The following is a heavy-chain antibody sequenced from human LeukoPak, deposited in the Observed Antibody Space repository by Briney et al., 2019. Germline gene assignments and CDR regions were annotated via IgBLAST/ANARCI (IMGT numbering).Heavy chain of an antibody. CDR1: GGSISSYY. V-gene: IGHV4-59*12. CDR3: ARGYGS. CDR2: IYYSGST. Sequence: PSETLSLTCTVSGGSISSYYWSWIRQPPGKGLEWIGYIYYSGSTNYNPSLKSRVTISVDTSKNQFSLKLSSVTAADTAVYYCARGYGSWGRGTLVTVSS. J-gene: IGHJ2*01. D-gene: IGHD4-17*01.